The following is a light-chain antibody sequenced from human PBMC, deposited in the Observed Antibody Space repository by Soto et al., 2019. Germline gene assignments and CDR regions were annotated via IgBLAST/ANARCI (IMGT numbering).Light chain of an antibody. CDR2: GAS. Sequence: EIMLVQPPGTLSLYPGEIATLSCRASQSVSSSYLAWYQQKPGQAPRLLIYGASSRATGIPDRFSGSGSGTDFTLTIISLEPEDLTVYYCQLYGILQFTFGPGGIVDIK. CDR3: QLYGILQFT. CDR1: QSVSSSY. V-gene: IGKV3-20*01. J-gene: IGKJ3*01.